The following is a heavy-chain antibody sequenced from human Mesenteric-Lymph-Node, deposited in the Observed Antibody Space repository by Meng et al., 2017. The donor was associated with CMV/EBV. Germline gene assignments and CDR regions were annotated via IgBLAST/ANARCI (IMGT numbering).Heavy chain of an antibody. D-gene: IGHD1-26*01. J-gene: IGHJ6*02. Sequence: GESLKISCAASGFTFSSYEMNWVRQAPGKGLEWVSVIYSGGTNTYYADSVKGRFTVSRSSSRNTVYLQMNSLRAEDTAIYYCAKDRLGGSYLYGMDGWGQGTTVTVSS. CDR1: GFTFSSYE. V-gene: IGHV3-23*03. CDR3: AKDRLGGSYLYGMDG. CDR2: IYSGGTNT.